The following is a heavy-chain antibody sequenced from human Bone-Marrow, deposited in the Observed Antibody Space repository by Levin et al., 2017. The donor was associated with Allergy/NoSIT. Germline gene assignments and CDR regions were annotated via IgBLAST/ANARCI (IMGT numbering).Heavy chain of an antibody. CDR1: GGSIDSGGYY. CDR2: IYYSGST. J-gene: IGHJ4*02. Sequence: SETLSLTCSVSGGSIDSGGYYWIWIRQQPGKGLEWIGYIYYSGSTHYNPSLRSRVSISADTSKNQFSLKVKSVTAADTAVYYCARGEDFEWLLPRLEYWGPGKLVTVSS. D-gene: IGHD3-9*01. CDR3: ARGEDFEWLLPRLEY. V-gene: IGHV4-31*03.